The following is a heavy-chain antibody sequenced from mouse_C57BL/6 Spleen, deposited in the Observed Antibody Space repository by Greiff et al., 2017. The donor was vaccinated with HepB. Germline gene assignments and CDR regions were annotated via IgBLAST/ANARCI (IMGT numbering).Heavy chain of an antibody. V-gene: IGHV1-82*01. D-gene: IGHD1-3*01. CDR2: IYPGDGDT. Sequence: VQLQQSGPELVKPGASVKISCKASGYAFSSSWMNWVKQRPGKGLEWIGRIYPGDGDTNYNGKFKGKATLTADKSSSTAYMQLSSLTSEDSAVYFCAPISYYAMDYWGQGTSVTVSS. CDR1: GYAFSSSW. J-gene: IGHJ4*01. CDR3: APISYYAMDY.